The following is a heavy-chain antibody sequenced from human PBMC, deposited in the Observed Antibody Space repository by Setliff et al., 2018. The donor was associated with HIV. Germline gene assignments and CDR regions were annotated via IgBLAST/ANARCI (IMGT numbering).Heavy chain of an antibody. CDR2: ISYSEYT. J-gene: IGHJ3*01. CDR3: ARDHNSGTLHAFDL. Sequence: SETLSLTCTVSGDPINSHYWSWIRQPPGEGLEWIGHISYSEYTSYNPSLKSRVTISLDTSKKHFSLDLYSVTAADTAVYYCARDHNSGTLHAFDLWGQGTKVTVSS. CDR1: GDPINSHY. V-gene: IGHV4-59*11. D-gene: IGHD1-26*01.